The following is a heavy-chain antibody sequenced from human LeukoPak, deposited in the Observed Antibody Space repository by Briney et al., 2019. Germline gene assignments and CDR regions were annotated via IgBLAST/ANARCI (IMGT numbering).Heavy chain of an antibody. CDR2: INPGGGST. CDR1: GYTFTSYY. J-gene: IGHJ4*02. D-gene: IGHD2-15*01. Sequence: ASVKVSCKASGYTFTSYYMHWVRQAPGQGLDWMGIINPGGGSTSYAQKFQGRVTMTRDTSTSTVYMELSSLRSEDTAVYYCARVPYCSGGSCYSGFDYWGQGTLVTVSS. V-gene: IGHV1-46*01. CDR3: ARVPYCSGGSCYSGFDY.